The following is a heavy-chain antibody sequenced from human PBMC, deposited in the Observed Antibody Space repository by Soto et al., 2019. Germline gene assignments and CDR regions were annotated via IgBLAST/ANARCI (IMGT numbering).Heavy chain of an antibody. V-gene: IGHV1-3*01. J-gene: IGHJ4*02. CDR2: INAGNGNT. CDR1: GYTFTSYA. D-gene: IGHD3-3*01. CDR3: ARDSEGTIFGVVIIYTNYFDY. Sequence: GASVKVSCKASGYTFTSYAMHWVRQAPGQRLEWMGWINAGNGNTKYSQKFQGRVTITRDTSASTAYMELSSLRSEDTAVYYCARDSEGTIFGVVIIYTNYFDYWGQGTLVTVSS.